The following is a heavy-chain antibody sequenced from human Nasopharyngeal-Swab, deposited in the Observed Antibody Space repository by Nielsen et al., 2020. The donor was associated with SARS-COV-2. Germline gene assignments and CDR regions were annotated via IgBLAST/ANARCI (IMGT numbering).Heavy chain of an antibody. CDR2: IYYSGST. CDR1: GGSISSYY. J-gene: IGHJ3*02. V-gene: IGHV4-59*01. D-gene: IGHD3-22*01. CDR3: ARGSFWYDSSGYPAEGDAFDI. Sequence: SETLSLTCTVSGGSISSYYWSWIRQPPGKGLELIGYIYYSGSTNYNPSLKSRVTISVDTSKNQFSLKLSSVTAAATAVYYCARGSFWYDSSGYPAEGDAFDIWGKGTMVTVSS.